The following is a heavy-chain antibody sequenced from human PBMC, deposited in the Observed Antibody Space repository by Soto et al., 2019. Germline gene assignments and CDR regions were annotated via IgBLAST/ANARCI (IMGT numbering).Heavy chain of an antibody. V-gene: IGHV4-31*03. CDR2: IYYSGST. CDR3: ARFIRSTNNWFDP. CDR1: GGSISSGGYY. Sequence: TLSLTCTVSGGSISSGGYYWSWIRQHPGKGLEWIGYIYYSGSTYYNPSLKSRVTISVDTSKNQFSLKLSSVTAADTAVYYCARFIRSTNNWFDPWGQGTLVTVSS. J-gene: IGHJ5*02. D-gene: IGHD4-17*01.